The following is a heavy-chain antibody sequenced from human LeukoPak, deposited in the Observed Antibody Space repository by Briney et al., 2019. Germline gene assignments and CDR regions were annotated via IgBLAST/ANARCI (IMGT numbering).Heavy chain of an antibody. D-gene: IGHD3-10*01. CDR2: ISGSGGST. Sequence: GGSLRLSCAASGFTFSSYGMSWVRQAPGKGLEWASAISGSGGSTYYADSVKGRFTISRDNSKNTLYLQMNSLRAEDTAVYYCASGRRFGELSYWGQGTLVTVSS. CDR1: GFTFSSYG. V-gene: IGHV3-23*01. J-gene: IGHJ4*02. CDR3: ASGRRFGELSY.